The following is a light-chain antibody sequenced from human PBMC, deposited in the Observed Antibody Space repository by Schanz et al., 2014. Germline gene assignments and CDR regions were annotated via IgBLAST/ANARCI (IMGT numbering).Light chain of an antibody. V-gene: IGKV3-20*01. Sequence: EMVMTQSPATLSLSPGERATLSCRASQSVSGYLGWYQQKPGQAPRLLIYNASNRATGIPARFSGSGSGTDFTLTISRLEPEDFAVYYCQHYGTSPYTFGQGTKLDIK. CDR2: NAS. CDR1: QSVSGY. J-gene: IGKJ2*01. CDR3: QHYGTSPYT.